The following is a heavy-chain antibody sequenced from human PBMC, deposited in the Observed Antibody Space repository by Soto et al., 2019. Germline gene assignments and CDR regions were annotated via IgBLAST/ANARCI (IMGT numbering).Heavy chain of an antibody. CDR2: INPNSGGT. D-gene: IGHD6-13*01. Sequence: QVQLVQSGAEVKKPGASVKVSCKASGYTFTGYYMHWVRQAPGQGLEWMGWINPNSGGTNYAQKFQGWVTMTRDTAISTAYMELSRLRSDDTAVYYCARAEYSSSWYYFDYWGQGTLVTVSS. CDR3: ARAEYSSSWYYFDY. CDR1: GYTFTGYY. V-gene: IGHV1-2*04. J-gene: IGHJ4*02.